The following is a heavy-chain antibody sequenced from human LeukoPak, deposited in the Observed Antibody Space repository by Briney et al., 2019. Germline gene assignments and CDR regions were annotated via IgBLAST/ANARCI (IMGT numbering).Heavy chain of an antibody. CDR2: VSGTGGRT. Sequence: GGSLRLSCGASGFTFSSYAMSWVRQAPGKGLEWVSVVSGTGGRTYYADSVKGRFTISRDNSKNTLYLQMNSLRAEDTALYYCVKASSSSPQYNWFDAWGQGTLVTVSS. CDR3: VKASSSSPQYNWFDA. D-gene: IGHD6-6*01. CDR1: GFTFSSYA. J-gene: IGHJ5*02. V-gene: IGHV3-23*01.